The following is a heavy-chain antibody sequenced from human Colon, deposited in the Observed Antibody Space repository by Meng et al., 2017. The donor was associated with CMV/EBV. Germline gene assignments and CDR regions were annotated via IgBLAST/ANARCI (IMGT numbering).Heavy chain of an antibody. J-gene: IGHJ6*02. V-gene: IGHV3-11*01. CDR3: ARDYRQGASMYYYVTDV. D-gene: IGHD2/OR15-2a*01. CDR2: ISGSGGTT. CDR1: GFTFSGYF. Sequence: GESLKISCAASGFTFSGYFMSWIRQAPGKGLEWISYISGSGGTTYYADSVQGRFTISRDDAKKSVHLQMNSLRAEDTAVYYCARDYRQGASMYYYVTDVWGQGTTVTVSS.